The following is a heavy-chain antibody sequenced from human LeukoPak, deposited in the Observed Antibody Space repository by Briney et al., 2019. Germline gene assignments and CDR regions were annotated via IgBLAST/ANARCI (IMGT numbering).Heavy chain of an antibody. CDR3: ARGSGTQLSYCGGDCYAFDI. D-gene: IGHD2-21*02. CDR2: IIPIFGTA. V-gene: IGHV1-69*01. J-gene: IGHJ3*02. Sequence: SVKVSCKASGGTFSSYAISWVRQAPGQGLEWMGGIIPIFGTANYAQKFQGRVTITADESTSTAYMELSSLRSEDTAVYYCARGSGTQLSYCGGDCYAFDIWGQGTMVTVSS. CDR1: GGTFSSYA.